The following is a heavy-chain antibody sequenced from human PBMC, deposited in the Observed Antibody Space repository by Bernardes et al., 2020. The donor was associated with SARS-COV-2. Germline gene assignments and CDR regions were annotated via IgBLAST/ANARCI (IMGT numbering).Heavy chain of an antibody. D-gene: IGHD3-3*01. V-gene: IGHV1-8*01. CDR2: MNPNSGNT. J-gene: IGHJ6*02. CDR1: GYTFTSYD. Sequence: ASVKVSCKASGYTFTSYDINWVRQATGQGLEWMGWMNPNSGNTGYAQKFQGRVTMTRNTSISTAYMELSSLRSEDTAVYYCARGSHITIFGVVIPYYYGMDVWGQGTTVTVSS. CDR3: ARGSHITIFGVVIPYYYGMDV.